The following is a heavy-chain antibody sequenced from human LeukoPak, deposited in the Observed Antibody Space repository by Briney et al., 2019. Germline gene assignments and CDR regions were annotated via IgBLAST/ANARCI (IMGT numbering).Heavy chain of an antibody. Sequence: ASVKVSCKASGGTFSSYANSWVRQAPGQGLEWMGGIIPIFGTANYAQKFQGRVTITTDESTSTAYMELSSLRSEDTAVYYCASRSGDYYDSSGYYPSPHGYFDYWGQGTLVTVYS. V-gene: IGHV1-69*05. D-gene: IGHD3-22*01. CDR3: ASRSGDYYDSSGYYPSPHGYFDY. CDR2: IIPIFGTA. CDR1: GGTFSSYA. J-gene: IGHJ4*02.